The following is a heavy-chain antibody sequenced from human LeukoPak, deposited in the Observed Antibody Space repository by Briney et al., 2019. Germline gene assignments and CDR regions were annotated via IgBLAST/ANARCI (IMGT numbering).Heavy chain of an antibody. Sequence: GGSLRLSCAASGCSFISYGMHWARQAPGKGLEWVGVISDDGRNKKYADSVKGRFTISRDNSKDTLYLQMNSLRDEDTAVYYCAKRPSDYGDYVTYFDYWGQGTLVTVSS. CDR2: ISDDGRNK. CDR3: AKRPSDYGDYVTYFDY. D-gene: IGHD4-17*01. V-gene: IGHV3-30*18. J-gene: IGHJ4*02. CDR1: GCSFISYG.